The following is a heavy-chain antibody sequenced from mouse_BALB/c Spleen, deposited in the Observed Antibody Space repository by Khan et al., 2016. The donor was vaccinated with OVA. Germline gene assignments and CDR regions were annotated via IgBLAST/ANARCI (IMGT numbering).Heavy chain of an antibody. Sequence: QVQLKQSGPEVVKPGASVKMSCKASGYTLTSYYIHWVKQRPGQGLEWMGWIYPGAGSTKYNEKFKGKTTLTADTSSSTAYMLLISLTSEDSAIYFCARRYYGYFDYWGQGTTLTVSS. V-gene: IGHV1S56*01. CDR3: ARRYYGYFDY. CDR2: IYPGAGST. D-gene: IGHD1-1*01. CDR1: GYTLTSYY. J-gene: IGHJ2*01.